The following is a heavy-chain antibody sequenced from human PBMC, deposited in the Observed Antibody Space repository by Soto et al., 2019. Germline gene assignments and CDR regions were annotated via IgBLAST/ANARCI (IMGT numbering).Heavy chain of an antibody. CDR2: ISYDGTSK. D-gene: IGHD4-17*01. J-gene: IGHJ4*02. V-gene: IGHV3-30*18. CDR1: GFTFSSYG. Sequence: QVQLVESGGNVVQPGRSLRLSCVASGFTFSSYGMHWVRQAPGKGLEWVTIISYDGTSKYYAESVKGRFTVSRDNSKDTVYLQMDSLTAEDTAVYYCVKGWHGDDPEHWGPGTVITVSS. CDR3: VKGWHGDDPEH.